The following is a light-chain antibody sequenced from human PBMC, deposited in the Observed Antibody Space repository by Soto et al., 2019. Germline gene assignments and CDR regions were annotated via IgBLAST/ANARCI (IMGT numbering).Light chain of an antibody. CDR2: KAS. V-gene: IGKV1-5*03. J-gene: IGKJ5*01. CDR1: QTISSW. CDR3: QQHNNWPPIT. Sequence: DIKMTQSPSTLSGSVGDRVTITCRASQTISSWLAWYQQKPGKAPKLLIYKASTLKSGVPSRFSGSGSGTEFTLTISSLQSEDFAVYYCQQHNNWPPITFGQGTRLEIK.